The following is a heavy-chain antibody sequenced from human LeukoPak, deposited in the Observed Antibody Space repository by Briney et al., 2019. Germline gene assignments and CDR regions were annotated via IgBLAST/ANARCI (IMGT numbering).Heavy chain of an antibody. CDR3: ARDQFIGELLSLISSGMDV. J-gene: IGHJ6*02. V-gene: IGHV3-64*01. CDR2: ISSNGGST. D-gene: IGHD3-10*01. Sequence: GGSLRLSCAASGFTFSSYAMHWVRQAPGKGLEYVSAISSNGGSTYYANSVKGRFTISRDNSKNTLYLQMGSLRAEDMAVYYCARDQFIGELLSLISSGMDVWGQGTTVTVSS. CDR1: GFTFSSYA.